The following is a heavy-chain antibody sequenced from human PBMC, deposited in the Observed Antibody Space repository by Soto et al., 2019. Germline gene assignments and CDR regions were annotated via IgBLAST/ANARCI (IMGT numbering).Heavy chain of an antibody. CDR2: ISDHNGNT. CDR3: ARGRYGDY. CDR1: GYTFTSYG. D-gene: IGHD1-1*01. J-gene: IGHJ4*02. V-gene: IGHV1-18*01. Sequence: QVHLVQSGAEVKKPGASVKVSCKASGYTFTSYGITWVRQAPGQGLEWMGWISDHNGNTDYAQKLQGRVIVTRETSTSTAYMELRSLISDDTAVYYCARGRYGDYWGQGALVTVSS.